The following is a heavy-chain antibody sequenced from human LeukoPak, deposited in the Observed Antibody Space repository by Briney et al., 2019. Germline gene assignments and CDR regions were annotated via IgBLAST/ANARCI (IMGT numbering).Heavy chain of an antibody. CDR2: ISSSGSTI. CDR1: GFTFSDYY. V-gene: IGHV3-11*01. Sequence: PGGSLRLSCAASGFTFSDYYMSWIRQAPGKGLEWVSYISSSGSTIYYADSVKGRFTISRDNAKNSLYLQMNSLGADDTAVYYCARDRSWNYAYYYHGMDVWGHGTTVTVS. D-gene: IGHD1-7*01. CDR3: ARDRSWNYAYYYHGMDV. J-gene: IGHJ6*02.